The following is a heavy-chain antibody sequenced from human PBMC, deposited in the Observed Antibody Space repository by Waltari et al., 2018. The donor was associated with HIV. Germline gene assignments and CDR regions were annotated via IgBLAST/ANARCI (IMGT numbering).Heavy chain of an antibody. CDR2: IIPIFGTA. J-gene: IGHJ6*02. CDR3: ARESIAAAGRGGYYYGMDV. D-gene: IGHD6-13*01. CDR1: GSNFRSYS. Sequence: QVQLVQSGTAVKKPGSSVKVSCKASGSNFRSYSISWLRQAPGQGPEWMGGIIPIFGTANYAQKFQGRVTITADKSTSTAYMELSSLRSEDTAVYYCARESIAAAGRGGYYYGMDVWGQGTTVTVSS. V-gene: IGHV1-69*14.